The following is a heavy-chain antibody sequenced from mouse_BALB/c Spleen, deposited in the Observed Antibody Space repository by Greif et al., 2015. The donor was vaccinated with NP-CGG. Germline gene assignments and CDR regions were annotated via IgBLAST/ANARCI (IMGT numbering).Heavy chain of an antibody. CDR2: INPDSSTI. V-gene: IGHV4-1*02. D-gene: IGHD2-4*01. Sequence: EVQVVESGGGLVQPGGSLKLSCAASGFDFSRYWMSWVRQAPGKGLEWIGEINPDSSTINYTPSLKDKFIISRDNAKNTLYLQMSKVRSEDTALYYYARLAMITTRYAMDYWGQGTSVTVSS. CDR3: ARLAMITTRYAMDY. J-gene: IGHJ4*01. CDR1: GFDFSRYW.